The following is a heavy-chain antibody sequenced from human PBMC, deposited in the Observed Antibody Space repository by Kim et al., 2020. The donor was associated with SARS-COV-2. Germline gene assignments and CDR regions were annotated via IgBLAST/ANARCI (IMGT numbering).Heavy chain of an antibody. CDR2: ISSGSSHI. D-gene: IGHD6-19*01. Sequence: GGSLRLSCAASGFSFRAYNMNWVRQTPGRGLEWVAGISSGSSHIFYGDSVRGRFTISRDNSKNSLFLQMASLTAEDTAVYYCVRLLSFGFKSGWAGEEHTMGVWGQGTTVTVS. CDR1: GFSFRAYN. J-gene: IGHJ6*02. V-gene: IGHV3-21*01. CDR3: VRLLSFGFKSGWAGEEHTMGV.